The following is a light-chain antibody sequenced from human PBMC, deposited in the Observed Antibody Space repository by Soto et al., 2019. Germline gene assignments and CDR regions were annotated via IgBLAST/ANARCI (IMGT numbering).Light chain of an antibody. V-gene: IGLV1-51*01. CDR1: SSNIGNNY. CDR3: GTWDNSLTALV. Sequence: QSVLTQPPSVSAAPGQKVTISCSGTSSNIGNNYVSWYQQLPGTAPKVLIYDNNKRPSGIPARFSGSKSGTSATLGITGLQTGDEADYYCGTWDNSLTALVFGGGTKLTVL. J-gene: IGLJ3*02. CDR2: DNN.